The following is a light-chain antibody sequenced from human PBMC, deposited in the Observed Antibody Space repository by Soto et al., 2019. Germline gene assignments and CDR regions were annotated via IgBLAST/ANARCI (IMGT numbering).Light chain of an antibody. CDR3: QQYNNSWT. CDR2: GAS. CDR1: QSVRSN. V-gene: IGKV3-15*01. Sequence: EIVMTQSPATLSVSPGERATLSCRASQSVRSNLAWYQQKPGQAPRLLIYGASTSATGIPARFSGSGSGTEFTLTISSLQSDDFAYYYCQQYNNSWTFGQGTKVEIK. J-gene: IGKJ1*01.